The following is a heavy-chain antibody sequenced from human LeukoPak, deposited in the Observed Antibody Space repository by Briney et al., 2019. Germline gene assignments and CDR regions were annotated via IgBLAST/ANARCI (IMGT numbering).Heavy chain of an antibody. D-gene: IGHD4-11*01. V-gene: IGHV3-23*01. CDR1: GFTFSSNA. CDR2: ISGSGGRT. Sequence: PGGSLRLSCAASGFTFSSNAMSWVRQAPGKGLEWVSSISGSGGRTYYADSVKGRFTISRDNSKNTLYLQMNSLRAEDTAVYYCAKSVYLSNYRVYYYYMDVWGRGTTVTVSS. CDR3: AKSVYLSNYRVYYYYMDV. J-gene: IGHJ6*03.